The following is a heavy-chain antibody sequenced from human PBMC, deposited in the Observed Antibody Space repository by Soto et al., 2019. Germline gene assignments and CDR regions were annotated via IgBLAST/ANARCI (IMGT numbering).Heavy chain of an antibody. Sequence: QVQLVQSGAAVKRPGASVKVSCRASGSTFTSYGTGWVRQTPGQGLEWRGWIWAYKGITKNAPKLQGRVTTTTDTSTSTAYMELRRLRSDDTAVYYCAGDLPPEDYWGQGTLVTVSS. D-gene: IGHD2-2*01. V-gene: IGHV1-18*01. CDR3: AGDLPPEDY. CDR2: IWAYKGIT. CDR1: GSTFTSYG. J-gene: IGHJ4*02.